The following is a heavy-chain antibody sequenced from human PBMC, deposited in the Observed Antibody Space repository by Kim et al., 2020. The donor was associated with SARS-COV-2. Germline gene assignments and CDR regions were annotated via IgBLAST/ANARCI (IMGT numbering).Heavy chain of an antibody. CDR3: ARSGAWGWPGSTFDI. CDR2: IYYSGST. CDR1: GGSISSYY. D-gene: IGHD2-2*01. V-gene: IGHV4-59*01. Sequence: SETLSLTCTVSGGSISSYYWSWIRQPPGKGLEWIGYIYYSGSTNYNPSLKSRVTISVDTSKNQFSLKLSSVTAADTAVYYCARSGAWGWPGSTFDIWGQGTMVTVSS. J-gene: IGHJ3*02.